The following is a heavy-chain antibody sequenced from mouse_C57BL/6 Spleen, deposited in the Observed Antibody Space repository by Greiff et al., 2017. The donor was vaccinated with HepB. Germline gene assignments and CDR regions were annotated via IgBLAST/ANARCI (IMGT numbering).Heavy chain of an antibody. J-gene: IGHJ2*01. D-gene: IGHD2-10*02. CDR3: ARSRYGNYPSDY. CDR1: GYAFSSSW. V-gene: IGHV1-82*01. CDR2: IYPGDGDT. Sequence: QVQLQQSGPELVKPGASVKISCKASGYAFSSSWMNWVKQRPGKGLEWIGRIYPGDGDTNYNGKFKGKATLTADKSSSTAYMQLSSLTSEDSAVYFCARSRYGNYPSDYWGQGTTLTVSS.